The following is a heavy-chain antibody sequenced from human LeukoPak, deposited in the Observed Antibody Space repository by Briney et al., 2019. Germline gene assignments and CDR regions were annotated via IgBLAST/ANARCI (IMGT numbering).Heavy chain of an antibody. CDR3: ATGGGYSYGPPDY. J-gene: IGHJ4*02. D-gene: IGHD5-18*01. Sequence: ASVKVSCKASGGTFSSYAISWVRQAPGQGLEWMGRIIPIFGIANYAQKFQGRVTITADKSTSTAYMELSSLRSEDTAVYYCATGGGYSYGPPDYWGQGTLVTVFS. V-gene: IGHV1-69*04. CDR1: GGTFSSYA. CDR2: IIPIFGIA.